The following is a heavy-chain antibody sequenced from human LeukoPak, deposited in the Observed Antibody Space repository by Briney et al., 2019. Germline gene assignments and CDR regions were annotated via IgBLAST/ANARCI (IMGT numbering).Heavy chain of an antibody. CDR1: GFTFDDYA. CDR3: AREDY. Sequence: GRSLRLSCAASGFTFDDYAMHWVRQAPGKGLEWVSVIYSGGSTYYADSVKGRFTISRDNSKNTLYLQMNSLRAEDTAVYYCAREDYWGQGTLVTVSS. V-gene: IGHV3-53*01. CDR2: IYSGGST. J-gene: IGHJ4*02.